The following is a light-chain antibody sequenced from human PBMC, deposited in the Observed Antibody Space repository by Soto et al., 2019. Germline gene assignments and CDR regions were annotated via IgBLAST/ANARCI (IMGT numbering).Light chain of an antibody. J-gene: IGLJ1*01. CDR2: RNN. Sequence: QSVLTQPPSASGTPGQRVTISCSVSSSNIGSNYVYWYQQLPGTAPKLLIYRNNQRPSGVPDRFSGSKSGASASLAISGLRSEDEADYYCAAWDDSLSGQDYVFGTGTKVTVL. CDR3: AAWDDSLSGQDYV. V-gene: IGLV1-47*01. CDR1: SSNIGSNY.